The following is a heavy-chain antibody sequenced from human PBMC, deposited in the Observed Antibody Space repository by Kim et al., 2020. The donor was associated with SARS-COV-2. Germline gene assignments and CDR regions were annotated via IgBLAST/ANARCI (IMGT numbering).Heavy chain of an antibody. V-gene: IGHV3-33*01. Sequence: GGSLRLSCAASGFTFSDYGMHWVRQAPGKGLEWLTVIWYDGSQKYYADSVKGRFTISRDNSKNTVYLQMNSLRAEDTAVYYCARDTSSWYTLNGMDVWGQGTMVTVSS. J-gene: IGHJ6*02. CDR2: IWYDGSQK. CDR3: ARDTSSWYTLNGMDV. CDR1: GFTFSDYG. D-gene: IGHD6-13*01.